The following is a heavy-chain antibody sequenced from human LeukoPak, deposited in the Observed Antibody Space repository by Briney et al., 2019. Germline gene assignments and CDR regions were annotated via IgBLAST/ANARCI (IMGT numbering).Heavy chain of an antibody. J-gene: IGHJ4*02. CDR2: IIPIFGTA. D-gene: IGHD3-22*01. Sequence: GASVKVSCKASGGTFSSYAISWVRQAPGQGLEWIGGIIPIFGTANYAQKFQGRVTITTDESTSTAYMELSSLRSEDTAVYYCARAGAPYYYDSSAASYFDYWGQGTLVTVSS. CDR1: GGTFSSYA. CDR3: ARAGAPYYYDSSAASYFDY. V-gene: IGHV1-69*05.